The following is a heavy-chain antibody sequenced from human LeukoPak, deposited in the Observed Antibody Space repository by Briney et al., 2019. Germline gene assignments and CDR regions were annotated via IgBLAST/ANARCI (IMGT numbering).Heavy chain of an antibody. CDR1: GFTFSSYS. D-gene: IGHD6-6*01. CDR2: ISSSSSYI. Sequence: GSLRLSCAASGFTFSSYSMNWVRQAPGKGLEWVSSISSSSSYIYYADSVKGRFTISRDNAKNSLYLQMNSLRAEDTAVYYCARVSYSSSSGGDYWGQGTLVTVSS. CDR3: ARVSYSSSSGGDY. J-gene: IGHJ4*02. V-gene: IGHV3-21*01.